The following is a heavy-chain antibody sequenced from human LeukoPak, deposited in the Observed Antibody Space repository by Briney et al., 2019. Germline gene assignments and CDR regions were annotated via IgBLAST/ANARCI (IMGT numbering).Heavy chain of an antibody. CDR1: GFSFSDSA. CDR2: IRSELSGYVT. Sequence: QPGGSLRLSCAASGFSFSDSAVHWVRQASGKGLEWVGRIRSELSGYVTAYAASVKGRFTISRDDSKNTAYLQMNSLETEDTAVYYCTRHLGDDDYGDFNDYWGQGILVTVSS. J-gene: IGHJ4*02. CDR3: TRHLGDDDYGDFNDY. V-gene: IGHV3-73*01. D-gene: IGHD4-17*01.